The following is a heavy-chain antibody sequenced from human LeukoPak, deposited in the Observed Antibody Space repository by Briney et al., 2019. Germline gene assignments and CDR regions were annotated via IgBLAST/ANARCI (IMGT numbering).Heavy chain of an antibody. J-gene: IGHJ4*02. Sequence: NPGESLKISCKGSGYRFTSYWISWVRQMPGKGLEYMGRIDPSDSYTNYSPSFEGHVTISADKSISIAYLQWSSLKASDTAMYYCALGGSGNYFGLDYWGQGTLVTVSS. V-gene: IGHV5-10-1*01. CDR1: GYRFTSYW. CDR3: ALGGSGNYFGLDY. D-gene: IGHD3-10*01. CDR2: IDPSDSYT.